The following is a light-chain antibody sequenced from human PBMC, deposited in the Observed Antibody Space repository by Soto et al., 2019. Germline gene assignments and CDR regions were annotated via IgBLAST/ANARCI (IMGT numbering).Light chain of an antibody. CDR3: QHYGSSLVT. CDR1: QSVSSSY. Sequence: EIVLTQSPGTLSLSPGERATLSCRASQSVSSSYLAWYQQKPGQAPRVLIYGASSRATGIPDRFSGSGSGTDFALTTSSLEPEDFAVYYCQHYGSSLVTFGQGTKLEIK. V-gene: IGKV3-20*01. J-gene: IGKJ2*01. CDR2: GAS.